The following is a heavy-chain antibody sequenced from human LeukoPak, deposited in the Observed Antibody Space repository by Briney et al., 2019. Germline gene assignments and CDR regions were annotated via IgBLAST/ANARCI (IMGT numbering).Heavy chain of an antibody. CDR2: IYYSGST. CDR1: GGSFSGYY. J-gene: IGHJ4*02. V-gene: IGHV4-34*01. Sequence: SETLSLTCAVYGGSFSGYYWSWIRQPPGKGLEWIGSIYYSGSTYYNPSLKSRVTISVDTSRNQFSLKLSSVTAADTAVYYCARGDYGGKPFDYWGQGTLVTVSS. D-gene: IGHD4-23*01. CDR3: ARGDYGGKPFDY.